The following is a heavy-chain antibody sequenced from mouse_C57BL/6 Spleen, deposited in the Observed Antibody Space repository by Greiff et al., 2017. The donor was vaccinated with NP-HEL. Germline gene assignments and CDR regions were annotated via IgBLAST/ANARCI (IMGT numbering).Heavy chain of an antibody. CDR3: ASGKLYYGNSYAMDY. Sequence: VQLQESGPELVKPGASVKISCKASGYSFTSYYIHWVKQRPGQGLEWIGWIYPGSGNTNYNEKFKGKATLTADTSSSTAYMQLSSLTSEDSAVYYCASGKLYYGNSYAMDYWGQGTSVTVSS. D-gene: IGHD2-1*01. J-gene: IGHJ4*01. CDR2: IYPGSGNT. CDR1: GYSFTSYY. V-gene: IGHV1-66*01.